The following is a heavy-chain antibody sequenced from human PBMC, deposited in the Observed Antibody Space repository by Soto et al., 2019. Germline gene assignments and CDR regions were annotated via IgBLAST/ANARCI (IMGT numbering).Heavy chain of an antibody. CDR3: AREDVVPAANHYYYYYYMDV. V-gene: IGHV3-11*01. CDR1: GFTFSDYY. Sequence: QVQLVESGGGLVKPGGSLRLSCAASGFTFSDYYMSWIRQAPGKGLEWVSYISSSGSTIYYADSVKGRFTISRDNAKNSLYLQMNSLRAEDTAVYYCAREDVVPAANHYYYYYYMDVWGKGTTVTVSS. D-gene: IGHD2-2*01. CDR2: ISSSGSTI. J-gene: IGHJ6*03.